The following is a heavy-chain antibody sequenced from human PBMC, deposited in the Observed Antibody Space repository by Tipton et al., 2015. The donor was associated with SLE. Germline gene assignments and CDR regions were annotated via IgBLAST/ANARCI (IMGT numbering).Heavy chain of an antibody. CDR3: ARGWLQPRNAFDI. V-gene: IGHV4-39*07. CDR1: GGSISSSSYY. CDR2: IYYSGST. J-gene: IGHJ3*02. D-gene: IGHD5-24*01. Sequence: TLSLTCTVSGGSISSSSYYWGWIRQPPGKGLEWIGSIYYSGSTNYNPSLKSRVTISVDTSKNQFSLKLSSVTAADTAVYYCARGWLQPRNAFDIWGQGTMVTVSS.